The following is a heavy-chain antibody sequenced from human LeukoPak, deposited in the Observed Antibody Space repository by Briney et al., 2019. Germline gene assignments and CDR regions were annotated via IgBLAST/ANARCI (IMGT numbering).Heavy chain of an antibody. J-gene: IGHJ4*02. V-gene: IGHV4-34*01. D-gene: IGHD3-22*01. Sequence: SETLSLTCAVHGGTFSGYFWSWIRQPPGKGLEWIGEINHGGSTNYIPSLKSRVTISVDTSKKQFSLNLTSVTAADTAVYYCASQLSGYYFDYFDYWGQGILVTVPS. CDR2: INHGGST. CDR3: ASQLSGYYFDYFDY. CDR1: GGTFSGYF.